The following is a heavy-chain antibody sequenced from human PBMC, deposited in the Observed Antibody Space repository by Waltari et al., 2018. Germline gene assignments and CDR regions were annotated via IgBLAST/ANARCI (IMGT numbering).Heavy chain of an antibody. D-gene: IGHD1-26*01. Sequence: QVQLVQSGAEVKKPGSSVKVSCKASGGTFSSYAIRWVRQAPGQGLEWMGGIIPIFGTANYAQKFQGRVTITADESTSTAYMELSSLRSEDTAVYYCARDRSTTKHYYFDYWGQGTLVTVSS. J-gene: IGHJ4*02. CDR1: GGTFSSYA. CDR3: ARDRSTTKHYYFDY. V-gene: IGHV1-69*01. CDR2: IIPIFGTA.